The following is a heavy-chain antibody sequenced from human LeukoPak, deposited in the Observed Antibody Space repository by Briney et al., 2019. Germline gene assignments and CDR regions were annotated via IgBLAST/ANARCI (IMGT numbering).Heavy chain of an antibody. J-gene: IGHJ4*02. CDR2: ISSSSSYS. D-gene: IGHD3-22*01. Sequence: GALRLSCAASGFTFGTYSMNWVRQAPGKGLEWVSSISSSSSYSYYADSVRGRFTISRDNAKNSLYLQMNTLRAEDTAVYYCARDTGAYYNSGGLDYWGQGTLVTVSS. CDR1: GFTFGTYS. V-gene: IGHV3-21*01. CDR3: ARDTGAYYNSGGLDY.